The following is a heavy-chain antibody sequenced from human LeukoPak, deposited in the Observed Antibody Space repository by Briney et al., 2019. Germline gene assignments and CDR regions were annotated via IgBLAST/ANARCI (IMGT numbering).Heavy chain of an antibody. Sequence: SETLSLTCTVSGYSISSGYYWAWIRQPPGKGLEWIGSIYHSGSTYYNPSLKSRVTISVDTSKNQSSLKLSSVTAADTAVYYCARGPEASYYDSSGPYYVDYWGQGTLVTVSS. V-gene: IGHV4-38-2*02. CDR3: ARGPEASYYDSSGPYYVDY. CDR1: GYSISSGYY. D-gene: IGHD3-22*01. CDR2: IYHSGST. J-gene: IGHJ4*02.